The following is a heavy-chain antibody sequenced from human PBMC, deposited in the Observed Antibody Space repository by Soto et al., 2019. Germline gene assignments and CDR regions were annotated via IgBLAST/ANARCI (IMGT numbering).Heavy chain of an antibody. CDR1: GGSLNTYY. D-gene: IGHD6-19*01. CDR3: ARHAAVAAKVAFDY. CDR2: IYYSGST. V-gene: IGHV4-59*08. J-gene: IGHJ4*02. Sequence: TSETLSLTCTVSGGSLNTYYWSWIRQPPGKGLEWIGYIYYSGSTNYNPSLKSRVTILVDTSKNQFSLKLRSVTAADTAVYYCARHAAVAAKVAFDYWGQGTLVTVSS.